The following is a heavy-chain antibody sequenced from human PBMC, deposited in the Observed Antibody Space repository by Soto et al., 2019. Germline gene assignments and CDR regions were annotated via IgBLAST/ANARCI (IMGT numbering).Heavy chain of an antibody. D-gene: IGHD3-3*01. CDR1: GGTFSSYA. V-gene: IGHV1-69*06. CDR2: IIPIFGTA. J-gene: IGHJ6*02. Sequence: SVKVSCKASGGTFSSYAISWVRQAPGQGLEWMGGIIPIFGTANYAQKFQGRVTITADKSTSTAYMELSSLRSEDTAVYYCARTMRSYDFWSGYQPPYYYSGMDVWGQGTTVTVSS. CDR3: ARTMRSYDFWSGYQPPYYYSGMDV.